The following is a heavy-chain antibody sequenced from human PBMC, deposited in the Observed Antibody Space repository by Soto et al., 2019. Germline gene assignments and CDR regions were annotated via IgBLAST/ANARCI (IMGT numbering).Heavy chain of an antibody. CDR1: GYSFTSYW. J-gene: IGHJ6*03. V-gene: IGHV5-51*01. Sequence: PGESLKISCKGSGYSFTSYWIGWVRQMPGKGLEWMGIIYPGDSDTRYSPSFQGQVTISADKSISTAYLQWSSLKASDTAMYYCARLVSGGYSSSWNQDYYYYYYMDVWGKGTTVTVSS. CDR3: ARLVSGGYSSSWNQDYYYYYYMDV. D-gene: IGHD6-13*01. CDR2: IYPGDSDT.